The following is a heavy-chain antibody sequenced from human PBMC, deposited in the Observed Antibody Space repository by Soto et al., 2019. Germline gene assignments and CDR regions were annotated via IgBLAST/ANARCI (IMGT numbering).Heavy chain of an antibody. CDR3: ARSISVAMDF. CDR1: GGSISSSSYH. J-gene: IGHJ4*02. Sequence: PSETVSLTCTVSGGSISSSSYHRGWIRQPPGKGLEWIGSIYYSGTTYYNPSLKSRVTISVDTSKNQFSLKLSSVTAADTAVYYCARSISVAMDFWGQGSLVTVSS. CDR2: IYYSGTT. V-gene: IGHV4-39*01. D-gene: IGHD6-19*01.